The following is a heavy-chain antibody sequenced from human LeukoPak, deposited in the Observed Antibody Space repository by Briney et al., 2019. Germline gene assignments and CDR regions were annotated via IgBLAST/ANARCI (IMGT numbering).Heavy chain of an antibody. CDR1: SGSIGSSSNY. CDR2: VYYSGST. CDR3: ARTAMATNPNPRVRYYYYMDV. D-gene: IGHD5-24*01. J-gene: IGHJ6*03. Sequence: SETLSLTCTVSSGSIGSSSNYWGWLRQAPGKGLGWIGNVYYSGSTFYNPSLKSRVTISVDTSKNQFSLKLSSVTAADTAVYYCARTAMATNPNPRVRYYYYMDVWGKGTTVTVSS. V-gene: IGHV4-39*07.